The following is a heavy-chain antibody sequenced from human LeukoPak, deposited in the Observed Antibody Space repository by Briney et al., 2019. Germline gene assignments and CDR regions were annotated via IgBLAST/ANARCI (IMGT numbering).Heavy chain of an antibody. V-gene: IGHV4-31*03. Sequence: PSETLSLTCTVSGASLNSGGFFWSWIRQHPGKGLEWIGHMYYSGYTYHNPSLTSRLAISLDTSKTQFSLRLSSVTAADTALYYCARVLGVTTGHTFDIGGKGIMFTVSS. CDR1: GASLNSGGFF. D-gene: IGHD1-1*01. J-gene: IGHJ3*02. CDR2: MYYSGYT. CDR3: ARVLGVTTGHTFDI.